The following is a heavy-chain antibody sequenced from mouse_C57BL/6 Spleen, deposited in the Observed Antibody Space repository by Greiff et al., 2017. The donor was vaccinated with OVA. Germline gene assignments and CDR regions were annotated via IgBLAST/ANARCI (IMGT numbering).Heavy chain of an antibody. CDR2: IDPSDSYT. CDR1: GYTFTSYW. CDR3: ARFAIGTVVPY. Sequence: QVQLQQPGAELVRPGTSVKLSCKASGYTFTSYWMHWVKQRPGQGLEWIGVIDPSDSYTNYNQKFKGKATLTVDTSSSTAYMQLSSLTSEDSAVYYCARFAIGTVVPYWGQGTTLTVSS. D-gene: IGHD1-1*01. V-gene: IGHV1-59*01. J-gene: IGHJ2*01.